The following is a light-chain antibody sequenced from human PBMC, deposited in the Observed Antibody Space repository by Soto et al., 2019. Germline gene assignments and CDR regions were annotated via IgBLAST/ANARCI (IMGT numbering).Light chain of an antibody. J-gene: IGKJ1*01. CDR1: QGISSY. Sequence: IRMTQSPSSFSASTGDRVTITCRASQGISSYLAWYQQKLGKAPKLLIYGASTLQSGVPSRFSGSGSGTDFTLTISSLQSEDFASYYCLQYYTYSWTFGQGTKVDIK. CDR2: GAS. V-gene: IGKV1-8*01. CDR3: LQYYTYSWT.